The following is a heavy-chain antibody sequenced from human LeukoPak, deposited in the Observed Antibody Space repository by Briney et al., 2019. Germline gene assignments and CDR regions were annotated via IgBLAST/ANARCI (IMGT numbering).Heavy chain of an antibody. CDR1: GFTFSSYA. J-gene: IGHJ4*02. D-gene: IGHD6-13*01. V-gene: IGHV3-64*01. Sequence: GGSLRLSCAASGFTFSSYAMHWVRQAPGKGLEYVSAISSNGGSTYYANSVKGRFTISRDNSKNTLYLQMGSLRAEDMAVYYCARDGGYSSSLDYWGQGTLVTVSS. CDR3: ARDGGYSSSLDY. CDR2: ISSNGGST.